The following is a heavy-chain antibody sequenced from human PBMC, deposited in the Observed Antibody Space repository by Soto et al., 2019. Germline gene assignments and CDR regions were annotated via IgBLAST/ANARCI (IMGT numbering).Heavy chain of an antibody. CDR2: INPSGGST. V-gene: IGHV1-46*02. Sequence: ASVKVSWKASVYTFNSCYTHWLRHGPGQGLEWMGIINPSGGSTSYAQKFQGRVTMTRDTSTSTVYMELSSLRSEDTAVYYCARDLRESFGVVIENWFDPWRQGTLVTVSS. CDR1: VYTFNSCY. D-gene: IGHD3-3*01. J-gene: IGHJ5*02. CDR3: ARDLRESFGVVIENWFDP.